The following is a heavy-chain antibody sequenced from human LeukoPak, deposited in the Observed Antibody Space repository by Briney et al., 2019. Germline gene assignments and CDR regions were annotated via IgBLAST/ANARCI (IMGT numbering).Heavy chain of an antibody. CDR3: AREANYYGSGIDY. CDR1: GGSISSYY. D-gene: IGHD3-10*01. Sequence: SETLSLTCTVSGGSISSYYWSWIRQPPGKGLEWIGYIYYSGSTNYNPSLNSRVTISVDTSKNQFSLHLSSVTAADTAVYYCAREANYYGSGIDYWGQGTLVTVSS. V-gene: IGHV4-59*01. CDR2: IYYSGST. J-gene: IGHJ4*02.